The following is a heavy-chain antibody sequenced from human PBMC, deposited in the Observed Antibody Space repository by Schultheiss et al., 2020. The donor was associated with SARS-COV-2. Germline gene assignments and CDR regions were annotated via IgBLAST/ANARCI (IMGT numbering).Heavy chain of an antibody. Sequence: SQTLSLTCAVYGGSFSGYYWSWIRQPPGKGLEWIGEIYHSGTTNYNPSLKSRVTISVDTSKNQFSLKLSSVTAADTAVYYCARVGGMVRGAEVRKKYYFDYCGQGTLVTVAS. CDR3: ARVGGMVRGAEVRKKYYFDY. V-gene: IGHV4-34*01. D-gene: IGHD3-10*01. J-gene: IGHJ4*01. CDR2: IYHSGTT. CDR1: GGSFSGYY.